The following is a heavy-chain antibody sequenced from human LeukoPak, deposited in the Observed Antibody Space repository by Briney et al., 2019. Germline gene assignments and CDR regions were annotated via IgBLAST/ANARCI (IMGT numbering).Heavy chain of an antibody. V-gene: IGHV4-34*01. CDR3: AIGGWYNYFDY. CDR1: GGSFSGYY. J-gene: IGHJ4*02. Sequence: SETLSLTCAVCGGSFSGYYWSWIRQPPGKGLEWIGEINHSGSTNYNPSLKSRVTISVDTSKNQFSLKLSSVTAADTAVYYCAIGGWYNYFDYWGQGTLVTVSS. D-gene: IGHD6-19*01. CDR2: INHSGST.